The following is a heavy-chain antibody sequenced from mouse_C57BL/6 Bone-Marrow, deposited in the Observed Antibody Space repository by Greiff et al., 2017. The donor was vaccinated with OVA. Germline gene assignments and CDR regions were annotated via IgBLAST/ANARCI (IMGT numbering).Heavy chain of an antibody. CDR2: SRNKANDYTT. CDR1: GFTFSAFY. D-gene: IGHD2-13*01. V-gene: IGHV7-1*01. J-gene: IGHJ4*01. Sequence: EVMLVESGGGLVQSGRSLRLSCATSGFTFSAFYMEWVRQAPGKGLEWIAASRNKANDYTTEFSASVKGRFIVSRDTSQSILYLQMNALRAEDTAIKYCAGEALTGYYAMDYWGQGTTVTVSS. CDR3: AGEALTGYYAMDY.